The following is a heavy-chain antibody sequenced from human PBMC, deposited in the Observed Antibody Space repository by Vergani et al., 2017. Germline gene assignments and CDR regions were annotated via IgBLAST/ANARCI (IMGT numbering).Heavy chain of an antibody. J-gene: IGHJ4*02. V-gene: IGHV3-21*01. CDR3: ARISGTIFGVVGFDY. CDR1: GFTFSSYS. D-gene: IGHD3-3*01. CDR2: ISSSSSYI. Sequence: EVQLVESGGGLVKPGGSLRLSCAASGFTFSSYSMNWVRQAPGKGLEWVSSISSSSSYIYYADSVKGRFTISRDNAKNSLYLQMNSLRAEDTAEYYCARISGTIFGVVGFDYWGQGTLVTVSS.